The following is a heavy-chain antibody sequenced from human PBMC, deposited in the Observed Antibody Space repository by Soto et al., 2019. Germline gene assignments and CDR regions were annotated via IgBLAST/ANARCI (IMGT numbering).Heavy chain of an antibody. V-gene: IGHV4-59*01. CDR1: GGSMSSYY. CDR3: ARADPDASVGY. CDR2: ISYSGST. D-gene: IGHD2-15*01. Sequence: SETLSLTCTVSGGSMSSYYWAWLRQSLGRGLEWIRYISYSGSTYYNPSLKSRVTISADTSKNQFSLRMNSMIAADTAVYYCARADPDASVGYWGQGTLVTVSS. J-gene: IGHJ4*02.